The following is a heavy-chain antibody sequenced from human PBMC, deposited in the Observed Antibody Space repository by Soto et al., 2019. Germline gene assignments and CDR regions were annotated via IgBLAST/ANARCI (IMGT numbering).Heavy chain of an antibody. D-gene: IGHD3-22*01. CDR2: ISSSSSTI. CDR1: GFTFSSYS. Sequence: VGSLRLSCAASGFTFSSYSMNWVRQAPGKGLEWVSYISSSSSTIYYADSVKGRFTISRDNAKNSLYLQMNSLRDEDTAVYYCASRGREPTYYYDSSGYYPDPFDYWGQGTLVTVS. V-gene: IGHV3-48*02. J-gene: IGHJ4*02. CDR3: ASRGREPTYYYDSSGYYPDPFDY.